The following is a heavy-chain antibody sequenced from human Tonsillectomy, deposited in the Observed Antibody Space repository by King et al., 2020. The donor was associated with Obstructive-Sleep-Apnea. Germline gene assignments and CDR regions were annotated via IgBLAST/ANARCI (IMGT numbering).Heavy chain of an antibody. J-gene: IGHJ6*02. CDR3: AKEPLYCSGWTSYCYYYGMDV. V-gene: IGHV3-30*18. D-gene: IGHD6-19*01. CDR1: GFTFSSYD. CDR2: ISYDGSNK. Sequence: QLVQSGGGVVQPGRSLRLSCAASGFTFSSYDMHRVRQAPGKGLEWVAVISYDGSNKYYADSVKGRFTISRENSKNTLYLQMNSLRAEDTAVYYCAKEPLYCSGWTSYCYYYGMDVWGQGTPVTVSS.